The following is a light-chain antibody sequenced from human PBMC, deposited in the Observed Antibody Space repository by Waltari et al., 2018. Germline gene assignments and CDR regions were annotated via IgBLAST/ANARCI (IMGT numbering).Light chain of an antibody. CDR2: DAS. CDR1: QSVSRN. V-gene: IGKV3-15*01. J-gene: IGKJ1*01. Sequence: ETVMTQSPATLFVSPGERATLSCRASQSVSRNLAWYQQKPGQAPRLLLYDASTRATGIPARFSGSGSGTEFTLTISSLQSEDFAIYHCHQYNNWPPWTFGQGTKVEIK. CDR3: HQYNNWPPWT.